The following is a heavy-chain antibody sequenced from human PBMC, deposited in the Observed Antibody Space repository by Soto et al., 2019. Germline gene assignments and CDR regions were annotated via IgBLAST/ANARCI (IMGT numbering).Heavy chain of an antibody. CDR3: AKDRCTNGVCCFDY. CDR2: ISGSGGRT. D-gene: IGHD2-8*01. J-gene: IGHJ4*02. V-gene: IGHV3-23*01. CDR1: GFTFSSYA. Sequence: EAQLLESGGGLVQPGGSLRLSCAASGFTFSSYAMSWVRQASGKGLEWVSSISGSGGRTYYADSVKGRFTISRDNSKNTLYLQINRLRAEDTAVYYCAKDRCTNGVCCFDYWGQGTLVTVSS.